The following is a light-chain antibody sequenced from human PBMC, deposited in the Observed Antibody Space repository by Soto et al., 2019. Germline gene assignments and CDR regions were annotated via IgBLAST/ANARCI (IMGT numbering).Light chain of an antibody. CDR2: AAS. CDR1: QGIRNN. V-gene: IGKV1-9*01. Sequence: DIQLTQSPSFLSASVGDRVTITCRASQGIRNNLAWYQQKPGKAPKLLIYAASTLQSGVPSRFSGSGSGTEFTLTISSLQPEDFATYYFQEYGVVPRFGPGTKLNIK. J-gene: IGKJ3*01. CDR3: QEYGVVPR.